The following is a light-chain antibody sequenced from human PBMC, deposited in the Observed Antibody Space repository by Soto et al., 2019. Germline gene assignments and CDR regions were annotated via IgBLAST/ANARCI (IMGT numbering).Light chain of an antibody. J-gene: IGKJ3*01. CDR3: HQYGLSQTYT. CDR1: QSVSSY. Sequence: IVFTQSPATPSLSPGERATLSCRASQSVSSYLAWYQHKPGQAPGLLIYGASIRATGIPDRFSVSGSGTDFTLTFSRLEPEDFALYACHQYGLSQTYTFSPGTQVDIK. CDR2: GAS. V-gene: IGKV3-20*01.